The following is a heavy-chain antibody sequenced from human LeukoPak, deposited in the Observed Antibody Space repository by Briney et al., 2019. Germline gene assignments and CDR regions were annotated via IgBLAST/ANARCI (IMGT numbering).Heavy chain of an antibody. Sequence: PGGSLRLSCAASGFTFSSYSMNWVRQAPGKGLEWVSSISSSSSYIYYADSVKGRFTISRDNAKNSLYLQMNRLRAEDTAVYYCARDQEVVVPAAMGGPDYWGQGTLVTVSS. CDR1: GFTFSSYS. CDR3: ARDQEVVVPAAMGGPDY. D-gene: IGHD2-2*01. J-gene: IGHJ4*02. CDR2: ISSSSSYI. V-gene: IGHV3-21*01.